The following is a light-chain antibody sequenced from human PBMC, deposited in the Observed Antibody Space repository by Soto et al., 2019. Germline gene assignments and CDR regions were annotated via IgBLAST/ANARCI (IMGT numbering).Light chain of an antibody. Sequence: EIVMTQSPATLSVSPGERATLSCRASQSVSSSLAWYQQKPDQAPRLLIYGASTRATGIPASFSGSGSGTEFTLTISSLEPEDFAVYYSQQRSNRPRTFGQGTKWIS. J-gene: IGKJ1*01. CDR1: QSVSSS. CDR2: GAS. V-gene: IGKV3-15*01. CDR3: QQRSNRPRT.